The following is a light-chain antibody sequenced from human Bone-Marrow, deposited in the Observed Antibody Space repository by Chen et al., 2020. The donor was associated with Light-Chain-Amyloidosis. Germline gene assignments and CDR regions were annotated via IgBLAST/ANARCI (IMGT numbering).Light chain of an antibody. Sequence: SYELTQPPSVSVSPGQTARITCSGDDLPTKYAYWYQQKPGQAPVLGIHRDTERPSGISERFSGASSGTTATLNISGVQAADEADYHCQSADSSGTYEVIFGGGTKLTVL. CDR3: QSADSSGTYEVI. J-gene: IGLJ2*01. CDR2: RDT. V-gene: IGLV3-25*03. CDR1: DLPTKY.